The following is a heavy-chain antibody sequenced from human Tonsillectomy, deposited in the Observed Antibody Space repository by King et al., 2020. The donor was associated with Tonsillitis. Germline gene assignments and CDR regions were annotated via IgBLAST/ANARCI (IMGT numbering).Heavy chain of an antibody. V-gene: IGHV2-70*04. CDR3: ARATEVAWFDP. Sequence: TLKESGPALVKPTQTLTLTCTFSGFSLSTSGMRVSWIRQPPGKALEWLARIDWDDEKFYSRSLRTRLTISRDTSKNQVVLTMTDMHPVDTATYYCARATEVAWFDPWGQGTLVTVSP. J-gene: IGHJ5*02. D-gene: IGHD2-15*01. CDR2: IDWDDEK. CDR1: GFSLSTSGMR.